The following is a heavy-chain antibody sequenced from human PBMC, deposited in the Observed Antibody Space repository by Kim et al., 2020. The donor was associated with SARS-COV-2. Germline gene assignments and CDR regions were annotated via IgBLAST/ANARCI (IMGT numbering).Heavy chain of an antibody. Sequence: ESEKGRFTIARDNSRNTLYGQMSSLGPEEPAVYYCANGQGVSGGNEAFDYWGQGTLVTVSS. J-gene: IGHJ4*02. CDR3: ANGQGVSGGNEAFDY. D-gene: IGHD1-26*01. V-gene: IGHV3-30*15.